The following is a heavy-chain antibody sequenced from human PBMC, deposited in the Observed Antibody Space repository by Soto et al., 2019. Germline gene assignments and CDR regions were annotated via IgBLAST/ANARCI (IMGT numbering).Heavy chain of an antibody. Sequence: ASVKVSCKASGGTFSGYAISWVRQAPGQGLEWMGEIIPMFGTSNYAQKFQGRVTITADESTSTAYMELSSLRSEDTAVCYCARGSCSSTSCYKEYYFDLWGQGTLVTVSS. CDR1: GGTFSGYA. J-gene: IGHJ4*02. D-gene: IGHD2-2*02. V-gene: IGHV1-69*13. CDR2: IIPMFGTS. CDR3: ARGSCSSTSCYKEYYFDL.